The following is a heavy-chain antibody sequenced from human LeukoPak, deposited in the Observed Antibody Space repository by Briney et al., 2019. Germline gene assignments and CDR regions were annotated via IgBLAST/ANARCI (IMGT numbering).Heavy chain of an antibody. V-gene: IGHV3-21*01. D-gene: IGHD3-10*01. CDR1: GFTFSSYS. CDR3: ARDLYGSGSYLYGMDV. J-gene: IGHJ6*02. CDR2: ISSSSSYI. Sequence: PGRSLRLSCAASGFTFSSYSMNWVRQAPGKGLEWVSSISSSSSYIYYADSVKGRFTISRDNAKNSLYLQMNSLRAEDTAVYYCARDLYGSGSYLYGMDVWGQGTTVTVSS.